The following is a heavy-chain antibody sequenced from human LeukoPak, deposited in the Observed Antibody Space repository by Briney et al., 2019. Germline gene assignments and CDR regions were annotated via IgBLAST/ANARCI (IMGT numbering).Heavy chain of an antibody. CDR1: GGSISSSSYY. D-gene: IGHD4-17*01. V-gene: IGHV4-39*07. Sequence: SEALSLTCTVSGGSISSSSYYWGWIRQPPGKGLEWIGSIYYSGSTYYNPSLKSRVTISVDTSKNQFSLKLSSVTAADTAVYYCARTYGDYVSHYYYMDVWGKGTTVTVSS. CDR2: IYYSGST. J-gene: IGHJ6*03. CDR3: ARTYGDYVSHYYYMDV.